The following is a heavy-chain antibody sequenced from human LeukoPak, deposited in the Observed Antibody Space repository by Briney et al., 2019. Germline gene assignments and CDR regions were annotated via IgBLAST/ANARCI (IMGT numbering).Heavy chain of an antibody. D-gene: IGHD2-2*02. CDR1: GFNFSSYA. CDR3: ARRGGEYQLLYRGYFDY. CDR2: ISGCGGST. Sequence: PGGSLRLSCAASGFNFSSYAMSWVRQAPGKGLEWVSGISGCGGSTYYADSVKGRFTISRDNSKNTLDLQMNSLRAEDTVVYDCARRGGEYQLLYRGYFDYWGQGTLGTVSS. J-gene: IGHJ4*02. V-gene: IGHV3-23*01.